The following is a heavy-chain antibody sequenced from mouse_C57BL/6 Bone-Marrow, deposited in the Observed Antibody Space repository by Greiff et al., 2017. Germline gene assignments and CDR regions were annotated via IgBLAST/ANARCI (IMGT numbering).Heavy chain of an antibody. V-gene: IGHV1-74*01. CDR1: GYTFTSYW. CDR3: AIEGDGNYKGWFAY. CDR2: IHPSGSDT. D-gene: IGHD2-1*01. Sequence: VQLQQPGAELVKPGASVKVSCKASGYTFTSYWMHWVKQRPGQGLEWIGRIHPSGSDTNYNQKFKGKATLTVDKSSSTAYMQHSSLTSEDSAVYFCAIEGDGNYKGWFAYWGQGTVITVSA. J-gene: IGHJ3*01.